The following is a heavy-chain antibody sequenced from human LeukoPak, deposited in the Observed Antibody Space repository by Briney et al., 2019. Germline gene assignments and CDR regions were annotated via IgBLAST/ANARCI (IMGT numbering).Heavy chain of an antibody. CDR2: INPNSGGT. CDR3: ARDREGVGAVTDY. D-gene: IGHD1-26*01. Sequence: GASVKVSCKASGYTFTGYYMHWVRHAPGQGLEWMGWINPNSGGTNYAQKFQGRVTMTRDTSISTAYMELSRLRSDDTAVYYCARDREGVGAVTDYWGQGTLVTVSS. CDR1: GYTFTGYY. V-gene: IGHV1-2*02. J-gene: IGHJ4*02.